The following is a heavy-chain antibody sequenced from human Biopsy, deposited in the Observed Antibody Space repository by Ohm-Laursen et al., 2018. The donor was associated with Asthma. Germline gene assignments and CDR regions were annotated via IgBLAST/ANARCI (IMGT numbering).Heavy chain of an antibody. D-gene: IGHD7-27*01. CDR1: GYTFAGYN. CDR3: ARGQKSPGDRWFDP. J-gene: IGHJ5*02. CDR2: INPNGGGT. V-gene: IGHV1-2*06. Sequence: ASVKVSRKASGYTFAGYNMYWVRQAPGQGLEWMGRINPNGGGTHFAQKFQGRVTLTRDTSISTAYMDLSALTSDDTAVYYCARGQKSPGDRWFDPWGQGTLVTVSS.